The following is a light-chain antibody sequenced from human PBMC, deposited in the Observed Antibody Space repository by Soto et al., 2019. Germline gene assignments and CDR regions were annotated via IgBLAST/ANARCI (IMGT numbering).Light chain of an antibody. CDR3: QQYGSTPLT. CDR2: GIS. Sequence: EIVLTQSPGTLSLSPGERATLSCRASHTISSSYLAWYQQKPGQAPRLLMYGISRRATGIPDRFSGSGSGTDFTLTISRLEPDDFAVYYCQQYGSTPLTFGGGTKVDIK. CDR1: HTISSSY. J-gene: IGKJ4*01. V-gene: IGKV3-20*01.